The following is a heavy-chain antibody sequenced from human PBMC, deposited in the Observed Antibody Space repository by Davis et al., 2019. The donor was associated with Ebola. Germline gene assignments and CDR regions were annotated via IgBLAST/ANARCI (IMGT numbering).Heavy chain of an antibody. CDR1: GGSFSGYY. D-gene: IGHD3-22*01. Sequence: SQTLSLTCAVYGGSFSGYYWSWIRQPPGKGLEWIGEINHSGSTNYNPSLKSRVTISVDTSKNQFSLKLSSVTAADTAVYYCATFITMIVAWGQGTLVTVSS. J-gene: IGHJ5*02. CDR2: INHSGST. CDR3: ATFITMIVA. V-gene: IGHV4-34*01.